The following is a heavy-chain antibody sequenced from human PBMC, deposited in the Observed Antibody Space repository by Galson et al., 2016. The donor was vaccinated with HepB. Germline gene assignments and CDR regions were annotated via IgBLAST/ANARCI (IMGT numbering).Heavy chain of an antibody. Sequence: CAISGDSVSSNSVTWNWIRQSPSRGLEWLGRTYYRSKWYNDYAVSVKSRMTINPDTSKNQFSLQLNSVTPEDTAVYYCASGIAVTTSNGFWYFDLWGRGTLVTVSS. D-gene: IGHD3-10*01. CDR3: ASGIAVTTSNGFWYFDL. CDR2: TYYRSKWYN. J-gene: IGHJ2*01. CDR1: GDSVSSNSVT. V-gene: IGHV6-1*01.